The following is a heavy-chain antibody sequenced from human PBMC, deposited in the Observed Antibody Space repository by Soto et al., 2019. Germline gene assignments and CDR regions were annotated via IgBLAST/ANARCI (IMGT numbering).Heavy chain of an antibody. D-gene: IGHD2-15*01. CDR3: AKDGGGVVVVAENAFDI. CDR1: GFTFSSYA. Sequence: GESLKISCAASGFTFSSYAMSWVRQAPGKGLEWVSAISGSGGSTYYADSVKGRFTISRDNSKNTLYLQMNSLRAEDTAVYYCAKDGGGVVVVAENAFDIWGQGTMVTVSS. V-gene: IGHV3-23*01. J-gene: IGHJ3*02. CDR2: ISGSGGST.